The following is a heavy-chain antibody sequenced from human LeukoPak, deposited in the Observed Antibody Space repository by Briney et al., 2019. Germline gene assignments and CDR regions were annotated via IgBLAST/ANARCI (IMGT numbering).Heavy chain of an antibody. D-gene: IGHD4/OR15-4a*01. V-gene: IGHV1-46*01. CDR1: GYTFTSNY. Sequence: ASVKVSCKAFGYTFTSNYMHWVRQAPGQGPEWMGVISPSGGSTTYAQKFQGRVTLTRDMSTSTDYLELSSLRSEDTAVYYCATPPSGANFYYYYYMDVWGKGTTVTVSS. CDR3: ATPPSGANFYYYYYMDV. J-gene: IGHJ6*03. CDR2: ISPSGGST.